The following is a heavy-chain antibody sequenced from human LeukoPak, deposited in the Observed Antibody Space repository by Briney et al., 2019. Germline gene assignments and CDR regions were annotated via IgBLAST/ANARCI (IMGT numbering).Heavy chain of an antibody. D-gene: IGHD2-8*02. Sequence: SETLSLTCTVSGGSISSYYWSWIRQPAGKGLEWIGRIYTSGSTNYNPSLKSRVTMSVDTSKNQFSLKLSSVTAADTAVYYWARGTGPYYYYYYMDVWGKGTTVTVSS. CDR1: GGSISSYY. V-gene: IGHV4-4*07. CDR2: IYTSGST. J-gene: IGHJ6*03. CDR3: ARGTGPYYYYYYMDV.